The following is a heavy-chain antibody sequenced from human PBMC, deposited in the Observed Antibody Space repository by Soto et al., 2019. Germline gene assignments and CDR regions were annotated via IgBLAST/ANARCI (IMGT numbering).Heavy chain of an antibody. D-gene: IGHD3-9*01. J-gene: IGHJ4*02. V-gene: IGHV4-39*01. CDR3: ARLEGLATISYYFDF. CDR1: GGSVSSSNYY. Sequence: SETLSLPCIVSGGSVSSSNYYWGWVRQSPGKGLEWIGSIYYSGNTYYNPSLESRVTISVDKSNNEFSLKVISVTAADTAVYYCARLEGLATISYYFDFWGQGSLVTVSS. CDR2: IYYSGNT.